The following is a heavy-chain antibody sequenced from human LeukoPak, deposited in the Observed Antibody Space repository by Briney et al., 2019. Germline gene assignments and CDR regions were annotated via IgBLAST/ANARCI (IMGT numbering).Heavy chain of an antibody. J-gene: IGHJ4*02. V-gene: IGHV3-30*04. CDR1: GFTFSSYA. Sequence: GGSLRLSCVASGFTFSSYAMHWVRQAPGKGLEWVAVISYVGSNKYYADSVKGRFTISRDNSKNTLYLQMNSLRAEDTAVYYCARDDEGLVGTPFDYWGQGTLVTVSS. D-gene: IGHD4-23*01. CDR3: ARDDEGLVGTPFDY. CDR2: ISYVGSNK.